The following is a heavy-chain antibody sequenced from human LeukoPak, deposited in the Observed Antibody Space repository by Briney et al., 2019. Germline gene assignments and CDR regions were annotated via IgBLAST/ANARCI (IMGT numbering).Heavy chain of an antibody. J-gene: IGHJ4*02. CDR2: IKQDGSEK. D-gene: IGHD7-27*01. CDR1: GFTFSNYY. Sequence: PGGSLRLSCAASGFTFSNYYMSWIRQAPGKGLEWVANIKQDGSEKYYVDSVKGRFTISRDNAKNSLYLQMNSLRAEDTAVYYCARYLTLGYRNWGPVFYFAYWSQGTLVTASS. V-gene: IGHV3-7*03. CDR3: ARYLTLGYRNWGPVFYFAY.